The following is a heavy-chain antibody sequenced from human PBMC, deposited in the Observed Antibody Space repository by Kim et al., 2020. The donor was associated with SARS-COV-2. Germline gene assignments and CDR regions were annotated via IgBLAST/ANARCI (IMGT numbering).Heavy chain of an antibody. CDR2: ISSSGSTI. D-gene: IGHD3-10*01. J-gene: IGHJ4*02. Sequence: GGSLRLSCAASGFTFSSYSMNWVRQAPGKGLEWVSYISSSGSTIYYEDSVKGRFTISRDNAKNSLYLQMNSLRAEDTAVYYCARDPLTIIRGLFDYWGQGTLVTVSS. CDR1: GFTFSSYS. CDR3: ARDPLTIIRGLFDY. V-gene: IGHV3-48*04.